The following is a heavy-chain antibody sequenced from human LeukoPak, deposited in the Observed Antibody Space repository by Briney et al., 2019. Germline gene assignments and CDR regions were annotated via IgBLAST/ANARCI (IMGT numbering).Heavy chain of an antibody. Sequence: PGGSLRLSCAASGFTFSSYAMHWVRQAPGKGLEYVSAISSNGGSTYYANSVKGRFTISRDNSKNTLYLQMNSLRAEDTAVYYCAKDGSGTYYYYFDYWGQGTLVTVSS. D-gene: IGHD3-10*01. J-gene: IGHJ4*02. V-gene: IGHV3-64*01. CDR2: ISSNGGST. CDR3: AKDGSGTYYYYFDY. CDR1: GFTFSSYA.